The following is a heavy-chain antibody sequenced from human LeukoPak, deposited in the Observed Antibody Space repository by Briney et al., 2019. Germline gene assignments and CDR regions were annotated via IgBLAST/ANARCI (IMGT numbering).Heavy chain of an antibody. D-gene: IGHD1-26*01. CDR3: AREVGARYY. CDR2: ISSSTTYT. V-gene: IGHV3-11*06. J-gene: IGHJ4*02. CDR1: GFTFSDYY. Sequence: GGSLRLSCAASGFTFSDYYMSWIRQAPGKGLEWVSYISSSTTYTNYAESVKGRFTISRDNAKNSLYLQMNNLRDEDTAVYYCAREVGARYYWGQGTLVTVSS.